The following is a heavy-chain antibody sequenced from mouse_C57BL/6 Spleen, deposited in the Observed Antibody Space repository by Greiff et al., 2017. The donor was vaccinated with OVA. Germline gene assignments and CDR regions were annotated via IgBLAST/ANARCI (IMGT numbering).Heavy chain of an antibody. D-gene: IGHD1-1*01. CDR3: ARADGSSHYYAMDY. CDR1: GYAFSSYW. Sequence: VQLQQSGAELVKPGASVKISCKASGYAFSSYWMNWVKQRPGKGLEWIGQIYPGDGDTNYNGKFKGKDTLTADKSSSTAYMQLSSLTSEDSAVYFCARADGSSHYYAMDYWGQGTSVTVSS. V-gene: IGHV1-80*01. CDR2: IYPGDGDT. J-gene: IGHJ4*01.